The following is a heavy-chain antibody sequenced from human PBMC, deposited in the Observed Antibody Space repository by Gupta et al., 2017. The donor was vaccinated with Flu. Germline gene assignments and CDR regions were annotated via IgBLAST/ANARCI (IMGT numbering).Heavy chain of an antibody. J-gene: IGHJ4*02. CDR3: AKDRYSSGWSNDY. CDR1: GFPFSRYS. Sequence: EVQLLESGGGLVQPGGSLRLSCAAPGFPFSRYSMRWSRQAPGKGLAWVSAISGSGGSTYYADSVKGRFTISRDNSKNTLYLQMNSLRAEDTAVYYCAKDRYSSGWSNDYWGQGTLVTVSS. V-gene: IGHV3-23*01. D-gene: IGHD6-19*01. CDR2: ISGSGGST.